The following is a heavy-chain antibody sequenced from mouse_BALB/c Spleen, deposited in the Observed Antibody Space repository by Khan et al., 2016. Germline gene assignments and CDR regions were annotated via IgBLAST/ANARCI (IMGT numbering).Heavy chain of an antibody. V-gene: IGHV14-3*02. CDR2: IDPANGNT. Sequence: VQLKQSGAELVKPGASVKLSCTASGFNIKDTYMHRVKQRPEQGPDWIGLIDPANGNTQYDPQFPGQATITADTSSNPDYLQLSSLTSEDTAVHDGARSPYEYGVGFAYWGQGTLVTVAA. D-gene: IGHD2-4*01. CDR1: GFNIKDTY. J-gene: IGHJ3*01. CDR3: ARSPYEYGVGFAY.